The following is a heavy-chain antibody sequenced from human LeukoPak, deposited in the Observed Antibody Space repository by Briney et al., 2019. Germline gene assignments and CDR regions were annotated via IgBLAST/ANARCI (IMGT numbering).Heavy chain of an antibody. Sequence: PSETLSLTCAVSGYSISSGYYWGWIRQPPGKGLEWIGSIYHSGSTYYNPSLKSRVTISVDTSKNQFSLKLSSVTAADTAVYYCASMDVWGKGTTVTVFS. J-gene: IGHJ6*03. CDR3: ASMDV. CDR2: IYHSGST. V-gene: IGHV4-38-2*01. CDR1: GYSISSGYY.